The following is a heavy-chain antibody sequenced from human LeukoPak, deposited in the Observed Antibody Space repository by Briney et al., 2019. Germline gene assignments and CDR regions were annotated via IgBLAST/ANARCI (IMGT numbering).Heavy chain of an antibody. J-gene: IGHJ4*02. CDR3: ARHGYGLDYFDY. CDR1: GGSISSYY. Sequence: PSETLSLTCTVSGGSISSYYWSWIRQPPGKGLEWIGYIYYSGSTNYNPSLKSRVTISVDTSKNQFSLKLSSVTAADTAVYYCARHGYGLDYFDYWGQGTLVTVSS. V-gene: IGHV4-59*08. D-gene: IGHD5-18*01. CDR2: IYYSGST.